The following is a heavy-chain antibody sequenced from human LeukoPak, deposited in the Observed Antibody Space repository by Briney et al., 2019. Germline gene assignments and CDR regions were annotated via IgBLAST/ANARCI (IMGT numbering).Heavy chain of an antibody. Sequence: GGSLRLSCAASGFTFSSYSMNWVRQAPGKGLEWVSSISSSSSYIYYADSVKGRFTISRDDAKNSLYLQMNSLRAEDTAVYYCARAGTWLYFDYWGQGTLVTVSS. D-gene: IGHD6-13*01. CDR3: ARAGTWLYFDY. V-gene: IGHV3-21*01. J-gene: IGHJ4*02. CDR2: ISSSSSYI. CDR1: GFTFSSYS.